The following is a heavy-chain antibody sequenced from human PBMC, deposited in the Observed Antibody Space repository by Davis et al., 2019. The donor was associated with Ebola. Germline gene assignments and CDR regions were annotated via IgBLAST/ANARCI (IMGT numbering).Heavy chain of an antibody. Sequence: PGGSLRLSCAASGFTFSSYWMSWVRQAPGKGLEWVANIKQDGSEKYYVDSVKGRFTISRDNAKNTLYLQMNSLRAEDTAVYYCARDLGAVAGYAFDIWGQGTMVTVSS. D-gene: IGHD6-19*01. CDR2: IKQDGSEK. V-gene: IGHV3-7*01. CDR3: ARDLGAVAGYAFDI. J-gene: IGHJ3*02. CDR1: GFTFSSYW.